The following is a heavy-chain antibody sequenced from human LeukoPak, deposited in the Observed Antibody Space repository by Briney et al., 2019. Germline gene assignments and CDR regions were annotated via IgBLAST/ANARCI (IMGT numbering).Heavy chain of an antibody. V-gene: IGHV4-34*01. CDR2: INHSGST. CDR3: ARGPGVLRYFDWFHAFDI. CDR1: GGSFSGYY. Sequence: PSETLSLTCAVYGGSFSGYYWSWIRQPPGKGLEWIGEINHSGSTNYNPSLKSRVTISVDTSKNQFSLKLSSVTAADTAVYYCARGPGVLRYFDWFHAFDIWGQGTMVTVSS. J-gene: IGHJ3*02. D-gene: IGHD3-9*01.